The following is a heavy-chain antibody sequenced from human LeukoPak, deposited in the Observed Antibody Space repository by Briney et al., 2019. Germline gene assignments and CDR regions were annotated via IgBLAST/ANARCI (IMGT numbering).Heavy chain of an antibody. D-gene: IGHD3-10*01. V-gene: IGHV1-2*02. J-gene: IGHJ4*02. CDR3: ARGVNYYGSGSYHFDY. CDR1: GYTFTNYH. Sequence: GASLKLSCKASGYTFTNYHMHWVRQAPGQGLEWMGWINPNSGGTNYAQKFQGRVTLTRDTSISTAYMELSRLRSDDTAVYYCARGVNYYGSGSYHFDYWGQGTLVTVSS. CDR2: INPNSGGT.